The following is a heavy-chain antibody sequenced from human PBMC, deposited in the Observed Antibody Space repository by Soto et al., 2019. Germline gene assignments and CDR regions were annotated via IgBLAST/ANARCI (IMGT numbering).Heavy chain of an antibody. D-gene: IGHD6-19*01. J-gene: IGHJ4*02. Sequence: VQLVESGGGVVQPGRSLRLSCAASGFTFSDYAMHWVRQAPGKGLEWVAVVSHDGRNTHYADSVKGRFTISRDSSKNTVSLEMTSLMAEDTAVCYCAKGGRQWLVTSDFNYWGQGALVTVSS. CDR3: AKGGRQWLVTSDFNY. CDR1: GFTFSDYA. CDR2: VSHDGRNT. V-gene: IGHV3-30*18.